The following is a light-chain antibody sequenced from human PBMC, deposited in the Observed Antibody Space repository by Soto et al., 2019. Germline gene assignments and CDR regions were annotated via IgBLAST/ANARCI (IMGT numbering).Light chain of an antibody. CDR2: EVS. CDR3: CSYAGNNALV. CDR1: SSNVGSYNF. J-gene: IGLJ3*02. V-gene: IGLV2-23*02. Sequence: QSVLTQPASVSGSRGQSITISCTGTSSNVGSYNFVSWYRQYPGKAPDLIIYEVSQRPSTFFNRFSGSKSGNTASLTISGLQSDDEADYYCCSYAGNNALVFGGGTKVTVL.